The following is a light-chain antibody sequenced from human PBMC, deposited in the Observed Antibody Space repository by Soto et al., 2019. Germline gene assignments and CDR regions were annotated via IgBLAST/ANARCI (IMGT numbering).Light chain of an antibody. CDR2: DAS. CDR3: HQSNYYRPT. J-gene: IGKJ1*01. Sequence: DIQVTQSPSTLSASVGDRVTITCRASQPIRTWLAWYQEKPGKAPKLLIYDASSLEGGVPSRFSGSGSGTEFTLTISSLQPYDFATYYCHQSNYYRPTFGEGTKV. V-gene: IGKV1-5*01. CDR1: QPIRTW.